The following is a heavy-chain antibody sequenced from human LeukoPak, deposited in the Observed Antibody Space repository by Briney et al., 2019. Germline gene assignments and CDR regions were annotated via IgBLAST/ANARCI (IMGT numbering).Heavy chain of an antibody. CDR3: ARQSSSWNPKTFFDY. J-gene: IGHJ4*02. D-gene: IGHD6-13*01. CDR1: GYSFTSYW. CDR2: IYPGDSDT. V-gene: IGHV5-51*01. Sequence: GESLKISCKGSGYSFTSYWIGWVRQMPGKGLEWMGIIYPGDSDTRYSPSFQGQVTISADKSISTAYLQWSSLKASDTAMYYCARQSSSWNPKTFFDYWGQGTLVTVSS.